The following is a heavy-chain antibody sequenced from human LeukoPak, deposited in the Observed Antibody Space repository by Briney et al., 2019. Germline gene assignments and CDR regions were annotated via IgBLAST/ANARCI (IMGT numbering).Heavy chain of an antibody. CDR2: ISNNGDST. CDR1: GFTFNTYS. V-gene: IGHV3-64*01. Sequence: GGSLRLSCAASGFTFNTYSMDWVRQAPGKGLEYVSAISNNGDSTHYANSVKGRFTISRDNSKNTLYLHMDSLRAEDMAVYYCTREGAVNYYGANRPLDCWGQGTLVTVSS. CDR3: TREGAVNYYGANRPLDC. D-gene: IGHD4-17*01. J-gene: IGHJ4*02.